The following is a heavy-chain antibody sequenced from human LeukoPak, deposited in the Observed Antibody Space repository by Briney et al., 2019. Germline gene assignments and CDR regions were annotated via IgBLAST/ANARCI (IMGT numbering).Heavy chain of an antibody. CDR2: IYSGGST. D-gene: IGHD5-18*01. V-gene: IGHV3-66*01. CDR1: GFTVSSNY. J-gene: IGHJ4*02. CDR3: ATRTPASYSYGTFGY. Sequence: GGFLRLSCAASGFTVSSNYMSWVRQAPGKGLEWVSVIYSGGSTYYADSVKGRFTISRDNSKNTLYLQMNSLRAEDTAVYYCATRTPASYSYGTFGYWGQGTLVTVSS.